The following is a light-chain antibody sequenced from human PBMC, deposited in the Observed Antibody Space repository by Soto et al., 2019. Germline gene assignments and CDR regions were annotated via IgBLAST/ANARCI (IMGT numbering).Light chain of an antibody. Sequence: EVVLTQSPGTLSLSPGERATLSCRASQSISSNYLAWYQQKPSQAPRLLIYGASSRATGIPDRFSGSGSGTDFTLTISRLEPEDFAVYYCQQYGISPRTFGPGTKVEIK. CDR1: QSISSNY. CDR3: QQYGISPRT. CDR2: GAS. V-gene: IGKV3-20*01. J-gene: IGKJ1*01.